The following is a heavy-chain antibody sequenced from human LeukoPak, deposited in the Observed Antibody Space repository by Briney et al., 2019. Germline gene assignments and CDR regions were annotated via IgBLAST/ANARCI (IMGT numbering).Heavy chain of an antibody. CDR1: GGSISSHY. J-gene: IGHJ4*02. V-gene: IGHV4-59*11. D-gene: IGHD3-3*01. CDR3: ARAYRSSYYDFWSGYFGYFDY. CDR2: IYYSGST. Sequence: PSETLSLTCTVSGGSISSHYWSWIRRPPGKGLEWIGYIYYSGSTNYNPSLKSRVTISVDTSKNQFSLKLSSVTAADTAVYYCARAYRSSYYDFWSGYFGYFDYWGQGTLVTVSS.